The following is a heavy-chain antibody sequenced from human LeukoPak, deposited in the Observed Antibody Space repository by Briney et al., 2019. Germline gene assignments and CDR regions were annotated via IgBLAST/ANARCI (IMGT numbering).Heavy chain of an antibody. V-gene: IGHV3-74*01. CDR1: GFTFSIYW. J-gene: IGHJ4*02. Sequence: VQPGGSLRLSCAASGFTFSIYWMQWVRQAPGKGLVWVSRIESDGSSTSYADSVKGRFTISRDNAKNTLYLQMNSLGAEDTAMYHCASPPHLRGWGQGTLVTVSS. CDR3: ASPPHLRG. CDR2: IESDGSST.